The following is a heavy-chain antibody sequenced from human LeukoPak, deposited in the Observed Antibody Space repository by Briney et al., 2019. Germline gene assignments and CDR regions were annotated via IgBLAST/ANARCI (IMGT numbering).Heavy chain of an antibody. V-gene: IGHV3-48*01. CDR1: GFTFSSYS. J-gene: IGHJ3*02. Sequence: GGSLRLSCAASGFTFSSYSMNWVRQAPGKGLEWVSYISSSSSTIYYADSVKGRFTISRDNSKNTLYLQMNSLRAEDTAVYYCAKVYSVAGTGDAFDIWGQGTMVTVSS. D-gene: IGHD6-19*01. CDR3: AKVYSVAGTGDAFDI. CDR2: ISSSSSTI.